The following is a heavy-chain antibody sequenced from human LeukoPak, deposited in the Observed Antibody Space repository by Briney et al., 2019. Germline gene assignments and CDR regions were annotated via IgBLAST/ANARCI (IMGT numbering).Heavy chain of an antibody. CDR2: ITSSGSAK. CDR3: ARGISHTAIVYIDAFDM. CDR1: GFIFNDYY. D-gene: IGHD5-18*01. V-gene: IGHV3-11*04. Sequence: GGSLRLSCAASGFIFNDYYMSWIREAPGPGLEGFSYITSSGSAKYYADSVKGRFTISRDNARNSLYLQMNSLRAEDTAVYYCARGISHTAIVYIDAFDMWGQGTTVTVSS. J-gene: IGHJ3*02.